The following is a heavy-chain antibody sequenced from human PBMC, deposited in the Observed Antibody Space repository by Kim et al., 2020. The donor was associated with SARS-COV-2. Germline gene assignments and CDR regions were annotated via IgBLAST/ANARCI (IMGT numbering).Heavy chain of an antibody. D-gene: IGHD3-10*01. Sequence: GGSLRLSCAASGFTFSTYAMSWVRQAPGKGLEWVSATTGRFGSAYYADSVKGRFTISRDNSKSTLYLQMNSLRADDTAVYYCAKGGSGSFPQYYYYAMDVWGQGTTVTVSS. V-gene: IGHV3-23*01. CDR1: GFTFSTYA. CDR2: TTGRFGSA. CDR3: AKGGSGSFPQYYYYAMDV. J-gene: IGHJ6*02.